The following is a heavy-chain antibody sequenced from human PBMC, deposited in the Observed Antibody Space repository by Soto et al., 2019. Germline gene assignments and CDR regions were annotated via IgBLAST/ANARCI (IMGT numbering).Heavy chain of an antibody. D-gene: IGHD6-6*01. CDR2: IYPGDSDT. Sequence: GESLKISCKGSGYSFTSYWIGWVRQMPGKGLEWMGIIYPGDSDTRYSPSFQGQVTISADKSISTAYLQWSSLKASDTAMYYCARAVAARPSYYGMDVWGQGTTVTVSS. V-gene: IGHV5-51*01. J-gene: IGHJ6*02. CDR1: GYSFTSYW. CDR3: ARAVAARPSYYGMDV.